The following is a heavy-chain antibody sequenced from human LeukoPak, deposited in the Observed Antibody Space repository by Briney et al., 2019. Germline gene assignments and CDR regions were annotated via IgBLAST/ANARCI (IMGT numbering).Heavy chain of an antibody. Sequence: PSETLSLTCAVYGGSFSGYYWSWIRQPPGKGLEWIWEINHSGSTNYNPSLKSRVTISVDTSKNQFSLKLSSVTAADTAVYYCARALGRLSWFDPWGQGTLVTVSS. CDR1: GGSFSGYY. J-gene: IGHJ5*02. V-gene: IGHV4-34*01. CDR3: ARALGRLSWFDP. CDR2: INHSGST. D-gene: IGHD7-27*01.